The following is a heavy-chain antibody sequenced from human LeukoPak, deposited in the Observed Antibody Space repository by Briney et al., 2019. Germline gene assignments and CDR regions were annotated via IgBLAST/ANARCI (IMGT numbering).Heavy chain of an antibody. CDR3: ARGLWSSGWYWVDY. V-gene: IGHV4-61*02. CDR2: IYTSGST. Sequence: SQTLSLTCTVSGGSLSSGSYYWSWLRQPAGEGLEWIGRIYTSGSTNYNPSLKSRVTISVDTSKNQFSLKLSSVTAADTAVYYCARGLWSSGWYWVDYWGQGTLVTVSS. D-gene: IGHD6-19*01. J-gene: IGHJ4*02. CDR1: GGSLSSGSYY.